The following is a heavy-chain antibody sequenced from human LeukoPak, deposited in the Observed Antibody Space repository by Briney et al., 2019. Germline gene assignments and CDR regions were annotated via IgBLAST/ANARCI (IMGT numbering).Heavy chain of an antibody. D-gene: IGHD3-22*01. J-gene: IGHJ4*02. CDR2: IIPILGIA. CDR3: ARDRMHYYDSSGYSHFDY. V-gene: IGHV1-69*04. Sequence: EASVKVSCKASGGTFSSYAISWVRQAPGQGLEWMGRIIPILGIANYAQKFQGRVTITADKSTSTAYVELSSLRSEDTAVYYCARDRMHYYDSSGYSHFDYWGQGTLVTVSS. CDR1: GGTFSSYA.